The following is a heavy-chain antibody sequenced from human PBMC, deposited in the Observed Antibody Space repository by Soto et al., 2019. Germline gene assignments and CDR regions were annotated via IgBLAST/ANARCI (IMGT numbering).Heavy chain of an antibody. D-gene: IGHD2-15*01. CDR3: AKDRGRYCSGGTCYLFDS. V-gene: IGHV3-7*01. Sequence: GGSLRLSCAASGFPFSNHWMTWVRQAPGKGLEWVANIKQDGSEKYYADSVKGRFTISRDNSKNTLYPQMNSLRVEDTAMYYFAKDRGRYCSGGTCYLFDSWGQGALVTVSS. J-gene: IGHJ4*02. CDR1: GFPFSNHW. CDR2: IKQDGSEK.